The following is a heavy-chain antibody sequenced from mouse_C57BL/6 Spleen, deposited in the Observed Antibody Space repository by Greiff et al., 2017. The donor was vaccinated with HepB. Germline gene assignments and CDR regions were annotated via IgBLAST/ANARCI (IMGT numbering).Heavy chain of an antibody. CDR2: IDPENGDT. D-gene: IGHD1-1*01. CDR3: TTHYYGSSFGDY. CDR1: GFNIKDDY. V-gene: IGHV14-4*01. Sequence: VQLQQSGAELVRPGASVKLSCTASGFNIKDDYMHWVKQRPEQGLEWIGWIDPENGDTEYASKFQGKATITADTSSNTAYLQLSSLTSEDTAVYYCTTHYYGSSFGDYWGQGTTLTVSS. J-gene: IGHJ2*01.